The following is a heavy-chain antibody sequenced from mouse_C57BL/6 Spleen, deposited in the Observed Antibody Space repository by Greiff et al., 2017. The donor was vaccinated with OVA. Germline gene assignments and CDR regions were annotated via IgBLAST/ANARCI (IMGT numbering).Heavy chain of an antibody. Sequence: QVQLQQPGAELVKPGASVKLSCKASGYTFTSYWMQWVKQRPGQGLEWIGEIDPSDSYTNYNQKFKGKATLTVDTSSSTAYMQLSSLTSEDSAVYYCARSRYYGSSYGGSFDYWGQGTTLTVSS. D-gene: IGHD1-1*01. CDR3: ARSRYYGSSYGGSFDY. CDR2: IDPSDSYT. V-gene: IGHV1-50*01. J-gene: IGHJ2*01. CDR1: GYTFTSYW.